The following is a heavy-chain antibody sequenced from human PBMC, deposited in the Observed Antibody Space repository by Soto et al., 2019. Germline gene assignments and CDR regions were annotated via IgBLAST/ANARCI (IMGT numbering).Heavy chain of an antibody. Sequence: QVQLQQWGAGLLKPSETLSLTCAVYGGSFSGYYWSWIRQPPGKGLEWIGEINHSGSTNYNPSLTSRVTISVDTTKNQFSLKLSSVTAADTAVYYCARRRYYYDSSGYPYWYFDLWGRGTLVTVSS. CDR2: INHSGST. J-gene: IGHJ2*01. V-gene: IGHV4-34*01. D-gene: IGHD3-22*01. CDR1: GGSFSGYY. CDR3: ARRRYYYDSSGYPYWYFDL.